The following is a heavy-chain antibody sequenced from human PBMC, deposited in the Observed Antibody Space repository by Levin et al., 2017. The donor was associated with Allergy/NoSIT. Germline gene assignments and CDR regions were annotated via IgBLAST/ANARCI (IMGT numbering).Heavy chain of an antibody. D-gene: IGHD1-26*01. CDR3: ARDILRVGATRYFDY. Sequence: SETLSFTCTVSGASITSYYWSWIRQSPGKGLEWIGQIHNSGSTYFHPSLKSRVAMSVDTSKNHFSLKLTSVTTADTAVYFCARDILRVGATRYFDYWGHGTLVTVSS. J-gene: IGHJ4*03. CDR2: IHNSGST. V-gene: IGHV4-59*01. CDR1: GASITSYY.